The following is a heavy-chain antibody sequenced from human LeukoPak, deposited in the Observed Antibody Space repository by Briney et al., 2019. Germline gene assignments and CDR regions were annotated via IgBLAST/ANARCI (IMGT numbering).Heavy chain of an antibody. V-gene: IGHV4-30-2*01. Sequence: PSETLSLTCAVSGGSINSGDYSRSWIRQPPGKGLEWIGHISHSGSTYYNPSLKSRVTISVDTSKNQFSLRLSSVTAADTAVYFCARGLMYSDSSGFYYSLGSSNWFDPWGQGTLVTVSS. D-gene: IGHD3-22*01. CDR3: ARGLMYSDSSGFYYSLGSSNWFDP. J-gene: IGHJ5*02. CDR1: GGSINSGDYS. CDR2: ISHSGST.